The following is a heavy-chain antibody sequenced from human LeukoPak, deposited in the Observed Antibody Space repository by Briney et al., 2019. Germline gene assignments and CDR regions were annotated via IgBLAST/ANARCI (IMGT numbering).Heavy chain of an antibody. CDR3: ARAGEWELLEYYFDY. J-gene: IGHJ4*02. D-gene: IGHD1-26*01. CDR2: ISYDGSNK. V-gene: IGHV3-30*03. CDR1: GFTFSNFG. Sequence: PGGSLRLSCAASGFTFSNFGIHWVRQAPGKGLEWVAVISYDGSNKYYADSVKGRFTISRDNSKNTLYLQMNSLRAEDTAVYYCARAGEWELLEYYFDYWGQGTLVTVSS.